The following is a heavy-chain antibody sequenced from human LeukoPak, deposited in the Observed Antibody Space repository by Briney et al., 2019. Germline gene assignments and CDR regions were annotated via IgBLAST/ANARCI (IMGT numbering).Heavy chain of an antibody. V-gene: IGHV4-34*01. CDR2: INHSGST. CDR3: ARVPFRGVMSFLYYYMDV. Sequence: SETLSLTCAVYGGPFSGYYWSWIRQPPGKGLEWIGEINHSGSTNYNPSLKSRVTISVDTSKNQFSLKLSSVTAADTAVYYCARVPFRGVMSFLYYYMDVWGKGTTVTVSS. D-gene: IGHD3-10*01. J-gene: IGHJ6*03. CDR1: GGPFSGYY.